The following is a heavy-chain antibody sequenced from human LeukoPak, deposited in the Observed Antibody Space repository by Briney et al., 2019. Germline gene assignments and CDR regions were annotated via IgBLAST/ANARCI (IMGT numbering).Heavy chain of an antibody. V-gene: IGHV3-21*01. Sequence: PGGSLRLSCAASGFTFSSYSMNWVRQAPGKGLEWVSSMNSRSSSKYYADSVKGRFTISRDNAKNSLYLQMNSLRAEDTAVYYCARGPTMRMDVWGKGTTVTVSS. D-gene: IGHD3-22*01. CDR3: ARGPTMRMDV. J-gene: IGHJ6*04. CDR2: MNSRSSSK. CDR1: GFTFSSYS.